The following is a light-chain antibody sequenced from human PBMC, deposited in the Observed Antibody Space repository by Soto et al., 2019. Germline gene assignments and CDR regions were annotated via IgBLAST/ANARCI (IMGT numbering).Light chain of an antibody. V-gene: IGKV1-39*01. CDR3: QQSDSTPT. CDR2: AAS. J-gene: IGKJ4*01. Sequence: DIQMTQSPSSLSASVGDRVTITCRASQSISSYLNWYQQKPGKAPKLLIYAASSLQSGVPSRYSGSGSGTDFTLTISRLQPDDFATYYCQQSDSTPTFGGGTKVEIK. CDR1: QSISSY.